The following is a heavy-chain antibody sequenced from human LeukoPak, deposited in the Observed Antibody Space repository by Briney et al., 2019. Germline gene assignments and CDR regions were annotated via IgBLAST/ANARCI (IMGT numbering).Heavy chain of an antibody. V-gene: IGHV3-30*18. CDR3: AKVGEQQLADY. Sequence: GGSLRLSCAASGFTFSSYGVHWVRQAPGKGLEWVAVISYDGSSKYYADSVKGRFTISRDNSKNTLYLQMNSLRGEDTAVHYCAKVGEQQLADYWGQGTLVTVSS. CDR1: GFTFSSYG. CDR2: ISYDGSSK. J-gene: IGHJ4*02. D-gene: IGHD6-13*01.